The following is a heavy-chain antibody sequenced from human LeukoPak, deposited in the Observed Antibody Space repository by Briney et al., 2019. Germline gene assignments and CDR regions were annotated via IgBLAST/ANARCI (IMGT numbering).Heavy chain of an antibody. CDR1: GGTFSSYA. CDR3: ARGRVRGVIINRPGGDWFDP. V-gene: IGHV1-69*05. D-gene: IGHD3-10*01. CDR2: IIPIFGTA. Sequence: GSSVKVSCKASGGTFSSYAISWVRQAPGQGLEWMGGIIPIFGTANYAQKFQGRVTITTDESTSTAYMELSSLRSEDTAVYYCARGRVRGVIINRPGGDWFDPWGQGTLVTVSS. J-gene: IGHJ5*02.